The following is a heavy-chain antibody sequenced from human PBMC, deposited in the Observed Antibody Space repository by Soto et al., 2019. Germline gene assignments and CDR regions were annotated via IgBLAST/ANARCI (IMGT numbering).Heavy chain of an antibody. V-gene: IGHV3-30-3*01. Sequence: QVQLVESGGGVVQPGRSLRLSCAASGFTFSSYAMHWVRQAPGKGLEWVAVISYDGSNKYYADSVKGRFTISRDNXKHTLYLQMNSLRAEDTAVYYCAREVDYYYYGMDVWGQGTTVTVSS. CDR2: ISYDGSNK. D-gene: IGHD1-26*01. CDR3: AREVDYYYYGMDV. CDR1: GFTFSSYA. J-gene: IGHJ6*02.